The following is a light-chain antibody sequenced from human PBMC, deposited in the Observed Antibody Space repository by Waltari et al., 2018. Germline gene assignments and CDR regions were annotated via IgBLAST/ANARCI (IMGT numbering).Light chain of an antibody. Sequence: DIVMTQSPEFLAVPLGERATINCKSSQSVLYSSNNKNYLAWYQQKPGQPPTLLIHGGGDRESGVPDRFSGSGSGTDFTLTISSLQAEDVAVYYCQQYYAVRRTFGQGTKVEV. J-gene: IGKJ1*01. CDR3: QQYYAVRRT. V-gene: IGKV4-1*01. CDR2: GGG. CDR1: QSVLYSSNNKNY.